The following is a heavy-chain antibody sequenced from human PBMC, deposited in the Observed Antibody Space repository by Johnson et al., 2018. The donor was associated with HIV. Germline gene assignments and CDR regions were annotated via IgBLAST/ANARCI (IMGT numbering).Heavy chain of an antibody. D-gene: IGHD7-27*01. V-gene: IGHV3-11*01. Sequence: QVQLVESGGGLVKPGGSLRLSCAASGFTFSDYYMSWIRQAPGQGLDWVSYISNADSTIYYADSVKGRFTISRDNAKNSLYLQMNSLRAEDKVVDYCARDALANWEEVDAFDIWGQGTMVTVSS. CDR2: ISNADSTI. J-gene: IGHJ3*02. CDR3: ARDALANWEEVDAFDI. CDR1: GFTFSDYY.